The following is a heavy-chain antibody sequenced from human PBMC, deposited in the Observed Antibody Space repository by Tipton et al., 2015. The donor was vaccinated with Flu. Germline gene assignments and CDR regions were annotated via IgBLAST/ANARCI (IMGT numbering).Heavy chain of an antibody. CDR1: GGSISSSISY. V-gene: IGHV4-39*07. CDR2: IYYDNT. D-gene: IGHD1-26*01. CDR3: ARDTSVGAFYDH. Sequence: TLSLTCTVSGGSISSSISYWSWVRQSPGKGLEWIGSIYYDNTYYNPSLKSRVTMSADTSKNQFSQRLSAMTAADTAVYYCARDTSVGAFYDHWGQGALVFVSS. J-gene: IGHJ5*02.